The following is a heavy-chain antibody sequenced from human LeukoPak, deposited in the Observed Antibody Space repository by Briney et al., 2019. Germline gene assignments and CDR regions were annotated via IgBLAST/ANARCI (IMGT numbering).Heavy chain of an antibody. V-gene: IGHV1-2*02. Sequence: ASVKVSCKASGYTFSGYYMHWVRQAPRQGLEWMGWINPNSGDANYAQKFQGRVTMTRDTSISTAYMDLSRLTSDDTAVYYCARSGQQLAQAYWGQGTLVTVSS. D-gene: IGHD6-13*01. CDR1: GYTFSGYY. CDR3: ARSGQQLAQAY. CDR2: INPNSGDA. J-gene: IGHJ4*02.